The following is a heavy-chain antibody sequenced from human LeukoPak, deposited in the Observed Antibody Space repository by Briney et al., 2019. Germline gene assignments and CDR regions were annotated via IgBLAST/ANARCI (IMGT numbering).Heavy chain of an antibody. Sequence: SETLSLTCTVSGYSISSGYYWGWIRQPPGKGLEWIVEINHSRSTNYNPSLKSRVTISVDTSKNQFSLNLRSVSAADTAVYYCAREILYDSTGYYLWGQGTLVTVSS. CDR1: GYSISSGYY. CDR2: INHSRST. J-gene: IGHJ4*02. D-gene: IGHD3-22*01. CDR3: AREILYDSTGYYL. V-gene: IGHV4-38-2*02.